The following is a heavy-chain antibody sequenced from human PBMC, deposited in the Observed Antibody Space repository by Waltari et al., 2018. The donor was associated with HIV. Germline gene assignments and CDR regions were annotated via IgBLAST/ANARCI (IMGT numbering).Heavy chain of an antibody. V-gene: IGHV1-3*01. J-gene: IGHJ5*02. Sequence: QVQLVQSGAEVKKPGASVKVSCKASGYTFTSYAMHWVRQAPGQRLEWMGWINAGNGNTKYSQKFQGRVTITRDTSASTAYMELSSLRSEDTAVYYCARSSIVATIEGPNWFDPWGQGTLVTVSS. CDR1: GYTFTSYA. CDR3: ARSSIVATIEGPNWFDP. CDR2: INAGNGNT. D-gene: IGHD5-12*01.